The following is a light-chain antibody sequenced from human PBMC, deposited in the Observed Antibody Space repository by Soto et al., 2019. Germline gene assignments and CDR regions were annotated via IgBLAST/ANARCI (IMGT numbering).Light chain of an antibody. J-gene: IGKJ4*01. Sequence: DIQMTQSPSSLSASVGDRVTITCRASQAIDNYLNWYQHKPGKAPELLILAASIVQSGVPSRFSGGGLGTHFSVTLSTPHPEDFTPYSGQQSYKPPLTFGGGTKVDI. CDR2: AAS. V-gene: IGKV1-39*01. CDR1: QAIDNY. CDR3: QQSYKPPLT.